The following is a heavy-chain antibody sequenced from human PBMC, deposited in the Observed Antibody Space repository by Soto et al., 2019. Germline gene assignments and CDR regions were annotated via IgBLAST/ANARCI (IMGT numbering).Heavy chain of an antibody. J-gene: IGHJ4*02. CDR2: IIPIFGTA. CDR3: ARDGGRHSGGIDY. Sequence: QVQLVQSGAEVKKPGSSVKVSCKASGGTFSSYSINWVRQAPGQGLEWMGEIIPIFGTANYAQKFQGRVTITADESASTAYMELSSLRSEDTAVYYCARDGGRHSGGIDYWXQGTLVTVSS. D-gene: IGHD1-26*01. V-gene: IGHV1-69*01. CDR1: GGTFSSYS.